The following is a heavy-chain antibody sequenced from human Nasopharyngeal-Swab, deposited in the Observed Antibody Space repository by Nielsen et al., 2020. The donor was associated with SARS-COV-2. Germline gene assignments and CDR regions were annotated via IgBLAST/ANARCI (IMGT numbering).Heavy chain of an antibody. J-gene: IGHJ4*02. Sequence: WIRQPPGKGLEWIGYIYYSGSTNYNPSLKSRVTISVDKSKNQFSLKLSSVTAADTAVYYCARAGTTSPETPFDYWGQGTLVTVSS. D-gene: IGHD1-1*01. CDR2: IYYSGST. V-gene: IGHV4-61*05. CDR3: ARAGTTSPETPFDY.